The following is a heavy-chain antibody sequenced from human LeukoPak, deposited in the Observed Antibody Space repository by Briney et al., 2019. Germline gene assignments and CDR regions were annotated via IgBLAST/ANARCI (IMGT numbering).Heavy chain of an antibody. Sequence: PGGSLRLSCAASGSTFSNNWMTWVRQAPGKGLEWVANINQDESQKYYVDSVKGRFTISRDNAKNSLYLNMNSLRAEDTAVYYCARDPHTALDYWGQGTLVTVSS. CDR3: ARDPHTALDY. V-gene: IGHV3-7*01. CDR1: GSTFSNNW. J-gene: IGHJ4*02. D-gene: IGHD5-18*01. CDR2: INQDESQK.